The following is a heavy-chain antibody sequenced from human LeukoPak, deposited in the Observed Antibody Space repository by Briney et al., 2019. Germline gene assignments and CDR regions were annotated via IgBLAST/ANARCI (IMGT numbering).Heavy chain of an antibody. CDR1: GFTFSSYS. CDR2: ISSSSSYI. Sequence: SGGSLRLSCAASGFTFSSYSMNWVRQAPGKGLEWVSSISSSSSYIYYADSVKGRFTISRDNAKNSLYLRMNSLRAEDTAVYYCAKRGYCSGGSCYSASQHWGQGTLVTVSS. V-gene: IGHV3-21*01. J-gene: IGHJ1*01. D-gene: IGHD2-15*01. CDR3: AKRGYCSGGSCYSASQH.